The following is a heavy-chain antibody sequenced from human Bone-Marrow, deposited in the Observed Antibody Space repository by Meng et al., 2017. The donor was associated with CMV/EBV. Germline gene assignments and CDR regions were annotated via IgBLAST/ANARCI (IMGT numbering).Heavy chain of an antibody. D-gene: IGHD3-9*01. CDR3: ARSSYDILTGQNWFDP. CDR2: ISAKNGDT. J-gene: IGHJ5*02. CDR1: YTLSNFG. V-gene: IGHV1-18*01. Sequence: YTLSNFGITWVRQAPGQGLEWMGWISAKNGDTNSAQKVQGRVTMTTDTSTNTAYMGLRSLRSDDTATYYCARSSYDILTGQNWFDPWGQGTLVTVSS.